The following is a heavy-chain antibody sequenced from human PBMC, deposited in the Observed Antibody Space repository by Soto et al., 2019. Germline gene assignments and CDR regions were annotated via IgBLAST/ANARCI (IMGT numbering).Heavy chain of an antibody. CDR2: IKQDGSEK. CDR1: GFTFSSYW. J-gene: IGHJ6*03. Sequence: GSLRLSCAASGFTFSSYWMSWVRQAPGKGLEWVANIKQDGSEKYYVDSVKGRFTISRDNAKNSLYLQMNSLRAEDTAVYYCARVYYDFWSGYYPHSYYYYYMDVWGKGTTVTVSS. V-gene: IGHV3-7*01. CDR3: ARVYYDFWSGYYPHSYYYYYMDV. D-gene: IGHD3-3*01.